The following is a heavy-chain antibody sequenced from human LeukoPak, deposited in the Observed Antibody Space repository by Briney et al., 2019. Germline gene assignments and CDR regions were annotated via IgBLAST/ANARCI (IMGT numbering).Heavy chain of an antibody. CDR3: ARYSSSSDTFDI. V-gene: IGHV3-11*06. Sequence: GGSLRLSCAASGFTFSDYYMSWIRQAPGKGLEWVSSISSGSSYISYADSVKGRFTISRDNAKSSLYLQMNSLRAEDTAMYYCARYSSSSDTFDIWGQGTMVTVSS. CDR1: GFTFSDYY. CDR2: ISSGSSYI. J-gene: IGHJ3*02. D-gene: IGHD6-6*01.